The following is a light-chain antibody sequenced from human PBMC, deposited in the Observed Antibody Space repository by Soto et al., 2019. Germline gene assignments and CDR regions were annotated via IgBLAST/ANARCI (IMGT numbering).Light chain of an antibody. Sequence: EIVLTQSPVTLSLSPGERATLSCRASQSVGTYLGWLQQKPGQAPRLLIYDASKRVTGVPGRFSGSGSGTDFILTISSLEPEDFAIYYCQQRRDSITFGQGTRLEIK. V-gene: IGKV3-11*01. CDR3: QQRRDSIT. CDR2: DAS. CDR1: QSVGTY. J-gene: IGKJ5*01.